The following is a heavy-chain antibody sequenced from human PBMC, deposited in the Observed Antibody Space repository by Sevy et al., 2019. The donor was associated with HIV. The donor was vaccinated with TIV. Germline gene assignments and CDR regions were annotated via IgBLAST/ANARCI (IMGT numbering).Heavy chain of an antibody. CDR2: VDNDGSGT. Sequence: GGSLRLSCAASGFTFTNYWMHWVRQAPGKGLVWVWCVDNDGSGTNYADSVKGRLTISRDNAKNPVYLQMNSLRAEDTAVYYCTRDMYGIDYWGQGTLVTVSS. J-gene: IGHJ4*02. CDR1: GFTFTNYW. D-gene: IGHD2-8*01. CDR3: TRDMYGIDY. V-gene: IGHV3-74*01.